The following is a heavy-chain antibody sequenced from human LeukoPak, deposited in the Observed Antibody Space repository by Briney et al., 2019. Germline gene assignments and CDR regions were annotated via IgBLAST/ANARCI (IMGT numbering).Heavy chain of an antibody. D-gene: IGHD3-22*01. CDR1: GFTFSSYA. CDR3: ARDVQYYYDSSGYYPDY. J-gene: IGHJ4*02. CDR2: ISYDGSNK. V-gene: IGHV3-30-3*01. Sequence: GGSLRLSCAASGFTFSSYAMHWVCQAPGKGLEWVAVISYDGSNKYYADSVKGRFTISRDNSKNTLYLQMNSLRAEDTAVYYCARDVQYYYDSSGYYPDYWGQGTLVTVSS.